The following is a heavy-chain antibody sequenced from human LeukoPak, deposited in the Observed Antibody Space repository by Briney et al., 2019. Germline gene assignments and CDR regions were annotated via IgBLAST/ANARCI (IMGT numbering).Heavy chain of an antibody. D-gene: IGHD4-17*01. Sequence: SETLSLTCAVSGASMSHFYWNWFRQSPGKGLEWIGSIFYNEDANYNPSAKSRVTMSVDMSKSQFSLRLTSVTDADTAVYFCAKGETVTTSPCDHWGQGILVTVSS. J-gene: IGHJ4*02. CDR1: GASMSHFY. CDR3: AKGETVTTSPCDH. V-gene: IGHV4-59*01. CDR2: IFYNEDA.